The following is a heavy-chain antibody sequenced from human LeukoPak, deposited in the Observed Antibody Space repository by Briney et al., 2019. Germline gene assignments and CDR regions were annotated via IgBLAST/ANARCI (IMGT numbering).Heavy chain of an antibody. CDR1: GGSIRSFY. V-gene: IGHV4-59*01. Sequence: PSETLSLTCTVSGGSIRSFYWSWIRQPPGKGLEWIGYISDSGSTYYNPSLKSRVTMSVDTSKNQFFLKLSSVTAADTALYFCARASGVGFSYGIADSRGRGTLVTVSS. D-gene: IGHD3-16*01. J-gene: IGHJ4*02. CDR3: ARASGVGFSYGIADS. CDR2: ISDSGST.